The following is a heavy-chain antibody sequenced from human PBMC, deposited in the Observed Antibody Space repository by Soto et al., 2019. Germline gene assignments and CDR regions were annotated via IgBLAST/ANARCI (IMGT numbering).Heavy chain of an antibody. V-gene: IGHV4-59*07. Sequence: SDTLALTCTVSGGSMSSYYWSWIRQPPGKGLEWIGYVSNSGSSNYNPSLKRRVTISEDTSKSQFSLKVNSMTAADAAVYYCARYRREAVAGYTLDNWGQGILVTVSS. CDR2: VSNSGSS. D-gene: IGHD6-13*01. CDR3: ARYRREAVAGYTLDN. J-gene: IGHJ4*02. CDR1: GGSMSSYY.